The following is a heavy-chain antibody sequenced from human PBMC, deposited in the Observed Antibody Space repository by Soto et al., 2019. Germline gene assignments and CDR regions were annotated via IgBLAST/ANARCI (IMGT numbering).Heavy chain of an antibody. J-gene: IGHJ6*02. CDR1: GFTFSSYG. Sequence: ESVGGVVQPGRSLRLSCAASGFTFSSYGMHWVRQAPGKGLEWVAVISYDGSNKYYADSVKGRFTISRDNSKNTLYLQMNSLRAEDTAVYYCAKVHGWVGAIDYYYYGMDVWGQGTTVTVSS. CDR2: ISYDGSNK. V-gene: IGHV3-30*18. CDR3: AKVHGWVGAIDYYYYGMDV. D-gene: IGHD1-26*01.